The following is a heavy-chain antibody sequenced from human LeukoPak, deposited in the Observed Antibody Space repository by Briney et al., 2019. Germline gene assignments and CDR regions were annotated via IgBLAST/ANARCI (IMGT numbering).Heavy chain of an antibody. D-gene: IGHD2-15*01. CDR2: IYHSGST. V-gene: IGHV4-30-2*05. Sequence: PSQTLSLTCTVSGGSISSGGYYWSWIRQPPGKGLEWIGYIYHSGSTYYNPSLKSRVTISVDTSKNQFSLKLSSVTAADTAVYYCVRDAVVVVVAATQGRAFDIWGQGTMVTVSS. CDR1: GGSISSGGYY. J-gene: IGHJ3*02. CDR3: VRDAVVVVVAATQGRAFDI.